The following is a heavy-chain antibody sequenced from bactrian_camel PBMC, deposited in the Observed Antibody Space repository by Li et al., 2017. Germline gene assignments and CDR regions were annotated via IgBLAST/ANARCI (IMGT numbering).Heavy chain of an antibody. V-gene: IGHV3S53*01. Sequence: VRLEESGGGSVQAGGSLRHSCAASGNTVSTICMGWFRQVPGKEREGVASIDSDGGTKYADSVKGRFTISRDNAKNTLYLQLNSLKTEDTAMYYCAKDSPRGQWTLIATILDEYNYWGQGTQVTVS. CDR3: AKDSPRGQWTLIATILDEYNY. CDR2: IDSDGGT. D-gene: IGHD4*01. J-gene: IGHJ4*01. CDR1: GNTVSTIC.